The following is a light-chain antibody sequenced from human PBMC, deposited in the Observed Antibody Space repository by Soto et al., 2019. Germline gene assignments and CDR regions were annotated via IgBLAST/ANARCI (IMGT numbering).Light chain of an antibody. Sequence: EIVMTQSPATLSVSPGERATLSCRASQSVSSNLAWYQQKPGQAPRLLIYGASTRATGIPARFSGSGSGTEFTLTISSLQSEDFALYYCHQYNSWPPGTFGQGTNVDIK. V-gene: IGKV3-15*01. J-gene: IGKJ2*01. CDR2: GAS. CDR3: HQYNSWPPGT. CDR1: QSVSSN.